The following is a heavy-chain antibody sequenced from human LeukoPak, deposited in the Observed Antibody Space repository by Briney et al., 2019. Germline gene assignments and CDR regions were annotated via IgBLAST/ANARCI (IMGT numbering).Heavy chain of an antibody. V-gene: IGHV3-23*01. CDR2: ISGSGDST. CDR3: ARGADGVSSNSRGWFDP. Sequence: GGSLRLSCAASGFTFSNYAMRWVRQAPGKGLEWVSGISGSGDSTYYADSVKGRFTISRGNARNSLYLQMNTLRAEDTAVYSCARGADGVSSNSRGWFDPWGQGTLVTVSS. CDR1: GFTFSNYA. D-gene: IGHD2-15*01. J-gene: IGHJ5*02.